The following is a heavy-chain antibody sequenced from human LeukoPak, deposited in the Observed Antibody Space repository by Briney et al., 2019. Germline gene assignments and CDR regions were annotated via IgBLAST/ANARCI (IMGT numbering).Heavy chain of an antibody. CDR2: ISSNGGST. D-gene: IGHD2-15*01. Sequence: GGSLRLSCSASGFTFSSYAMHWVRQAPGKGLEYVSAISSNGGSTYYADSVKGRFTISRDNSKNTLYLQMNSLRAEDTAVYYCARGGPGSSFDLWGQGTLVTVSS. CDR1: GFTFSSYA. J-gene: IGHJ4*02. CDR3: ARGGPGSSFDL. V-gene: IGHV3-64*04.